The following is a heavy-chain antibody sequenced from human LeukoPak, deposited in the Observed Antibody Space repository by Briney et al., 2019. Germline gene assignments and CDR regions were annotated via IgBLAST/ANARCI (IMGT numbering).Heavy chain of an antibody. D-gene: IGHD1-1*01. CDR1: GFSFSSHW. CDR2: IDRDGRTT. V-gene: IGHV3-74*01. CDR3: ARDGHGTNLDEFDS. Sequence: GGSLRLSCAASGFSFSSHWMHWVRQAPGKGLVWVSRIDRDGRTTNYADSAKGRFTIPRDIAKNTLYLQMNSLRVDDTAVYFCARDGHGTNLDEFDSWGQGTLVTVSS. J-gene: IGHJ4*02.